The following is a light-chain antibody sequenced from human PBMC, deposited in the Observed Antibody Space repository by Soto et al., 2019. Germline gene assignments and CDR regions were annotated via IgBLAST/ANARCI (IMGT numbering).Light chain of an antibody. J-gene: IGLJ1*01. CDR1: SSDFGGYNY. Sequence: QSLLTQPASVSGSPGRSITISCTGTSSDFGGYNYVSWYQHHPGKAPKLIIYEVSNRPSGVSNRFSGSKSGNTASLTISGLQAEDEADYYCSSYTGRSTRVFGTGTKVTVL. CDR3: SSYTGRSTRV. CDR2: EVS. V-gene: IGLV2-14*01.